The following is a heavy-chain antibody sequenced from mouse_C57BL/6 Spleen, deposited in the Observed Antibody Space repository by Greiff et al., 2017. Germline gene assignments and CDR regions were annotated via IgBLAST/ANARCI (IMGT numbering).Heavy chain of an antibody. CDR1: GYTFTSYW. J-gene: IGHJ4*01. CDR3: ARESTVHAMDY. V-gene: IGHV1-64*01. Sequence: QVQLQQPGAELVKPGASVKLSCKASGYTFTSYWMHWVKQRPGQGLEWIGMIHPNSGSTNYNEKFKSKATLTVDKSSSTAYMQLSSLTSEDSAVYYCARESTVHAMDYWGQGTSVTGSS. D-gene: IGHD1-1*01. CDR2: IHPNSGST.